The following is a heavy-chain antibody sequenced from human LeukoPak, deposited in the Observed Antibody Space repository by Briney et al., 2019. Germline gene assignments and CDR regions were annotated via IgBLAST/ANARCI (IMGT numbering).Heavy chain of an antibody. CDR2: ISSSSYI. V-gene: IGHV3-21*01. CDR3: ARVLHGSGSYYPDY. D-gene: IGHD3-10*01. J-gene: IGHJ4*02. Sequence: GGSLRLSCAASGFTFSSYSMNWVRQAPGKGLEWVSSISSSSYIYYADSVKGRFTISRDNAKNSLYLQMNSLRAEDTAVYYCARVLHGSGSYYPDYWGQGTLVTVSS. CDR1: GFTFSSYS.